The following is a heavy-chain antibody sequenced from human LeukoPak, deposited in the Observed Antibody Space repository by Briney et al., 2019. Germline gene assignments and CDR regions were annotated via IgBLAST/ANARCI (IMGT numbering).Heavy chain of an antibody. J-gene: IGHJ4*02. Sequence: SETLSLTCTVSGGSISSGGYYWSWIRQHPGQGLEWIGYIYYSGSTYYNPSLKSRVTTSVDTSKNQFSLKLSSVTAADTAVYYCARANGYGYDYWGQGTLVTVSS. CDR1: GGSISSGGYY. CDR2: IYYSGST. V-gene: IGHV4-31*03. CDR3: ARANGYGYDY. D-gene: IGHD5-18*01.